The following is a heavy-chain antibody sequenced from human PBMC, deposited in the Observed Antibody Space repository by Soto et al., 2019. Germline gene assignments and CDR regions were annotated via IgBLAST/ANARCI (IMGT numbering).Heavy chain of an antibody. D-gene: IGHD6-13*01. Sequence: EVQLLESGGGLVQPGGSLRLSCAASGFTFSSYAMSWVRQAPGKGLEWVSAISGSGGSTYYADSVKGRFTISRDNSKNTLYLQMNSLRAEDTAVYYCAKSPFANIAAAGRREHNWFYPWGQGTLVTVSS. CDR1: GFTFSSYA. CDR3: AKSPFANIAAAGRREHNWFYP. V-gene: IGHV3-23*01. CDR2: ISGSGGST. J-gene: IGHJ5*02.